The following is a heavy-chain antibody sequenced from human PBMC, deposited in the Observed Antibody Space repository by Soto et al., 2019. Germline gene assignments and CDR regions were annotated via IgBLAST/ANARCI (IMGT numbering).Heavy chain of an antibody. V-gene: IGHV1-2*02. CDR2: INPNSGGK. D-gene: IGHD1-7*01. CDR1: GYTFTGYY. CDR3: ARDLGITGTILDY. J-gene: IGHJ4*02. Sequence: QVQLVQSGAEVKKPGASVKVSCKASGYTFTGYYIHWVRQAPGQGLEWMGWINPNSGGKKYAQKFQGRVTMTRDTSIRTAYVELSSLRSDDTAVYYCARDLGITGTILDYWGQETLVTVSS.